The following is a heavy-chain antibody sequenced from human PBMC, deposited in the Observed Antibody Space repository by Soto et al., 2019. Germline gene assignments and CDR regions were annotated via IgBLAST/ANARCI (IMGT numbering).Heavy chain of an antibody. CDR2: INSDGRST. D-gene: IGHD1-26*01. V-gene: IGHV3-74*01. CDR1: GFTLSNFW. J-gene: IGHJ6*02. CDR3: ARGGRYRENYYFGMDV. Sequence: VGSLRLSCAASGFTLSNFWMHWVRQAPGKGLEWVSRINSDGRSTSYVDSVKGRFTISRDNANNTLYLEMNSLRAEDAAVYFCARGGRYRENYYFGMDVWGQGTTVTVPS.